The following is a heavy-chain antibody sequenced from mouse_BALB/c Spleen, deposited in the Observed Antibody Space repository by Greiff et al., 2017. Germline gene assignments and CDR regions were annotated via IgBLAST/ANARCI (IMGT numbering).Heavy chain of an antibody. CDR2: ISSGGSYT. J-gene: IGHJ3*01. CDR1: GFTFSSYT. CDR3: TSLRLKFAY. D-gene: IGHD1-2*01. V-gene: IGHV5-6-4*01. Sequence: DVKLVESGGGLVKPGGSLKLSCAASGFTFSSYTMSWVRQTPEKRLEWVATISSGGSYTYYPDSVKGRFTISRDNAKNTLYLQMSSLKSEDTAMYYCTSLRLKFAYWGQGTLVTVSA.